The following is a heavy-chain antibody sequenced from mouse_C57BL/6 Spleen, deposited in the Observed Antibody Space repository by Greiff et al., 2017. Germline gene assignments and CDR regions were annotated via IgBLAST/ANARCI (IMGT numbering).Heavy chain of an antibody. CDR2: IDPSDSYT. D-gene: IGHD1-1*01. V-gene: IGHV1-50*01. CDR3: ARRWGYYGSRDFCY. CDR1: GYTFTSYW. J-gene: IGHJ2*01. Sequence: QVQLQQPGAELVKPGASVKLSCTASGYTFTSYWMQWVKQRPGQGLEWIGEIDPSDSYTNYTQKFKGQATMAVDTSSSTAYMQLSSLTSEDSAVYYCARRWGYYGSRDFCYWGKVTTLSVAS.